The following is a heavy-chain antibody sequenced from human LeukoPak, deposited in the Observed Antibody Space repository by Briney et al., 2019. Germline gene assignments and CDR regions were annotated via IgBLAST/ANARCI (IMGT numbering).Heavy chain of an antibody. J-gene: IGHJ4*02. D-gene: IGHD6-6*01. CDR1: GYSFPSYW. CDR3: ARRKSSSSWGGGFDY. V-gene: IGHV5-51*01. CDR2: IYPGDSDT. Sequence: GESLKISCKGSGYSFPSYWIGWVRKIPGKGLEWMGLIYPGDSDTRYSPSFQGQVNISADKSISTAYLQWSSLKASDTAMYYCARRKSSSSWGGGFDYWGQGTLVTVSS.